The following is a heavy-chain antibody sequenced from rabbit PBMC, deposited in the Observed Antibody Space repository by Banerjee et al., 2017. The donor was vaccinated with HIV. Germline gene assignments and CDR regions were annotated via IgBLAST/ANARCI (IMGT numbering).Heavy chain of an antibody. CDR1: GFSFNSIYY. D-gene: IGHD6-1*01. V-gene: IGHV1S40*01. J-gene: IGHJ4*01. CDR3: ARDDYGGDAGYDYGGFNL. CDR2: IYTGSSDNT. Sequence: QSLEESGGDLVKPGASLTLTCTASGFSFNSIYYMCWVRQAPGKGLEWIACIYTGSSDNTYYASWAKGRFTISKTSSTTVTLQMTSLTAADTATYFCARDDYGGDAGYDYGGFNLWGQGTLVTVS.